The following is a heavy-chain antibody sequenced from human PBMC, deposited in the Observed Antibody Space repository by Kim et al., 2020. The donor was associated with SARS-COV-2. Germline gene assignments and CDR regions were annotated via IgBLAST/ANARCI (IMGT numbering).Heavy chain of an antibody. Sequence: GGSLRLSCVASGFTLRSYAMSWVRQAPGKGLEWVSGISGGGGSIYYADSVKGRFSISKDDSKNILYLQMNSLRAEDTAVYYCAGDWTNFYYYGVDVWGQGTTLTLPS. CDR2: ISGGGGSI. D-gene: IGHD1-1*01. CDR1: GFTLRSYA. J-gene: IGHJ6*02. CDR3: AGDWTNFYYYGVDV. V-gene: IGHV3-23*01.